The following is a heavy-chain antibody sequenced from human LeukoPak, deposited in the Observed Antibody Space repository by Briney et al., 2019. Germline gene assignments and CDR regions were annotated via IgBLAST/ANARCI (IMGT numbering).Heavy chain of an antibody. J-gene: IGHJ3*02. D-gene: IGHD3-22*01. Sequence: SETLSLTCTVSGYSISSGYYWGWIRQPPGKGLEWIGYIYYTGSTNYNPSLKSRVIISVDTSKNQFSLKLSSVTAADTAVYYCARVWGVTDYYDSRGAFDIWGQGTMVTVSS. CDR1: GYSISSGYY. V-gene: IGHV4-61*01. CDR3: ARVWGVTDYYDSRGAFDI. CDR2: IYYTGST.